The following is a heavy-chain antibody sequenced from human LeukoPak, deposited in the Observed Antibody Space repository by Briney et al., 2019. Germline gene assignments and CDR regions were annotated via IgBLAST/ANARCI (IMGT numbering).Heavy chain of an antibody. J-gene: IGHJ4*02. CDR3: ARDSRYSSGWYPQDY. CDR1: GFAFSSYG. Sequence: PGGSLRLSCAASGFAFSSYGVHWVRQAPGKGLEWVAVIWYDGSNKYYADSVKGRFTISRDNSKNTLYLQMNSLRAEDTAVYYCARDSRYSSGWYPQDYWGQGTLVTVSS. V-gene: IGHV3-33*01. D-gene: IGHD6-19*01. CDR2: IWYDGSNK.